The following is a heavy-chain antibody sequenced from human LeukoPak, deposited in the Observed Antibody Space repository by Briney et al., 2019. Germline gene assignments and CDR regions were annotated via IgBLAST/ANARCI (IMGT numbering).Heavy chain of an antibody. D-gene: IGHD2-21*02. J-gene: IGHJ4*02. CDR2: IYTSGST. V-gene: IGHV4-4*07. CDR1: GGSISSYY. CDR3: ARGWGPAYCGGDCHRHFDY. Sequence: SETLSLTCTVSGGSISSYYWSWIRQPAGKGPEWIGRIYTSGSTNYNPSLISRVTISIDTSKNQFSLKLSSVTAADTALYYCARGWGPAYCGGDCHRHFDYWGQGTLVTVSS.